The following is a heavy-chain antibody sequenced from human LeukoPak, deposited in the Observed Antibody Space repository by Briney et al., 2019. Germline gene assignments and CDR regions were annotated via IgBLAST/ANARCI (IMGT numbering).Heavy chain of an antibody. CDR2: MNPNSGNT. D-gene: IGHD2-21*01. Sequence: ASVKVSCTASGYTFTSYDINWVRQATGQGLEWMGWMNPNSGNTGYAQKFQGRVTMTRNTSISTAYMELSSLRSEDTAVYYCARVVKEFWWSGDRIWPAYWAQEPLLTVSS. CDR1: GYTFTSYD. V-gene: IGHV1-8*01. J-gene: IGHJ4*02. CDR3: ARVVKEFWWSGDRIWPAY.